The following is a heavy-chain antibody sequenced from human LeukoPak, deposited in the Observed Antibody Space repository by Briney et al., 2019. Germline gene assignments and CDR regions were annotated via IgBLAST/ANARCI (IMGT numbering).Heavy chain of an antibody. V-gene: IGHV4-39*07. CDR3: ARSASYYDILTGYYPGWFDP. CDR2: IYYSGST. Sequence: SETLSLTCTVSGGSISSSSYYWGWIRQPPGKGLEWIGSIYYSGSTYYNPSLKSRVTISVDTSKNQFSLKLSSVTAADTAVYYCARSASYYDILTGYYPGWFDPWGQGTLVTVSS. J-gene: IGHJ5*02. CDR1: GGSISSSSYY. D-gene: IGHD3-9*01.